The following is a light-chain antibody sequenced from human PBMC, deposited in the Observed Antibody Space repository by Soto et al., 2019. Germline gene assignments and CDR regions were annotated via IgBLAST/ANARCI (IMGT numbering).Light chain of an antibody. Sequence: EIVLTQSPATLSLSPGERATLSCRASQSVSSDLAWYQQKPGQAPRLLIYDASNRATGIPARFSGSGSGTDFTLTIISLEPEDFAVYYCQQRSNWPPEWTFGQGTKVEIK. CDR2: DAS. CDR1: QSVSSD. J-gene: IGKJ1*01. CDR3: QQRSNWPPEWT. V-gene: IGKV3-11*01.